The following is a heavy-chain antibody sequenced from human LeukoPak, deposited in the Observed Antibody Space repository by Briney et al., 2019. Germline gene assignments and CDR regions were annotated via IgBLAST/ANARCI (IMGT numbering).Heavy chain of an antibody. J-gene: IGHJ4*02. CDR1: GFTFSSFW. Sequence: PGGSLRLSCAASGFTFSSFWMSWVRQAPGKGLEWVANIKQDGSEKYYVDSVKGRFTISRDNAKNSLYLQMNSLRDEDTAVYFCARGHYYFDYWGQGTLVTVSS. V-gene: IGHV3-7*01. CDR2: IKQDGSEK. CDR3: ARGHYYFDY.